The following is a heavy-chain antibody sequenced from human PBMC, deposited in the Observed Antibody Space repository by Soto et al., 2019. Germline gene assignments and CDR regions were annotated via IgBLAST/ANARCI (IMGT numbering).Heavy chain of an antibody. CDR2: INPSGGRT. D-gene: IGHD1-26*01. V-gene: IGHV1-46*02. Sequence: ASVKVSCKASGYTFNSYHMHWVRQAPGQGLEWMGIINPSGGRTSYAQKFQGRVTITADESTSTAYMELSSLRSEDTAVYYCARSSGSYRAFDYWGQGTLVTVSS. J-gene: IGHJ4*02. CDR3: ARSSGSYRAFDY. CDR1: GYTFNSYH.